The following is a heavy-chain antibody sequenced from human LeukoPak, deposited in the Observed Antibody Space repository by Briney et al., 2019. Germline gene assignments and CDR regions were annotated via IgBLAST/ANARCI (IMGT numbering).Heavy chain of an antibody. D-gene: IGHD2-2*01. V-gene: IGHV1-18*01. CDR1: GYTFTSYG. Sequence: ASVKVSYKASGYTFTSYGISWVRQAPGQGLEWMAWIRAQNGNTNYAQKLQGRVTMTTDTSTSTAYMELRSLRSDDTAVYYCARATLLGFPAATLGSAFDIWGQGTMVTVSS. CDR3: ARATLLGFPAATLGSAFDI. J-gene: IGHJ3*02. CDR2: IRAQNGNT.